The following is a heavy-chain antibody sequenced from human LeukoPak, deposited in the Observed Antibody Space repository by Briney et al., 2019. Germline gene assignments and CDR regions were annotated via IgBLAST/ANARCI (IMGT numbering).Heavy chain of an antibody. D-gene: IGHD2-15*01. CDR2: IDPSDSYT. Sequence: GESLKISCKGSGYSFTSYWISWVRQMPGKGLEWMGRIDPSDSYTNYSPPFQGHVTISADKSISTAYLQWSSLKASDTAMYYCARLRYCSGGSCYHYFDYWGQGTLVTVSS. V-gene: IGHV5-10-1*01. CDR3: ARLRYCSGGSCYHYFDY. CDR1: GYSFTSYW. J-gene: IGHJ4*02.